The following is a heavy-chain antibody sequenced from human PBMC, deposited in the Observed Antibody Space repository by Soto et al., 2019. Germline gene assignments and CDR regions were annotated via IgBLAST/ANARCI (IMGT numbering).Heavy chain of an antibody. D-gene: IGHD3-10*01. CDR3: ARGGFYGSGSYYGYYYYGMDV. V-gene: IGHV4-34*01. J-gene: IGHJ6*02. Sequence: SETLSLTCAVYGGSFSGYYWSWIRQPPGKGLEWIGEINHSGSTNYNPSLKSRVTISVDTSKNQFSLKLSSVTAADTAVYYCARGGFYGSGSYYGYYYYGMDVWGQGTTVTVSS. CDR1: GGSFSGYY. CDR2: INHSGST.